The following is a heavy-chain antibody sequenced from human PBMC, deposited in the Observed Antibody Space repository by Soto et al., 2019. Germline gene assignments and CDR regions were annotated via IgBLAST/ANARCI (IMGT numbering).Heavy chain of an antibody. Sequence: QVQLVQSGAEVKKPGSSVKVSCMASGGTFSSYAISWVRQAPGQGLEWMGGIIPIFGTGNYEQKFQCRDTITADESTNTAYMDRISLVSEYTAVYFCAREVLWFGEFGGWSAYWGQGTLVTVSS. D-gene: IGHD3-10*01. J-gene: IGHJ4*02. V-gene: IGHV1-69*12. CDR3: AREVLWFGEFGGWSAY. CDR1: GGTFSSYA. CDR2: IIPIFGTG.